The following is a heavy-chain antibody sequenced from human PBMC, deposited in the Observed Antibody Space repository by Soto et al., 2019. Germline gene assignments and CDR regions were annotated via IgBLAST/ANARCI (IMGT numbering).Heavy chain of an antibody. CDR1: GDSIGGVGY. J-gene: IGHJ5*02. V-gene: IGHV4-31*03. Sequence: SETLSLTCTVSGDSIGGVGYWSWIRQFPGRGLEWIGCISSSGSTYYNPALNNRISLSLDTSQNQFSPKLLSVTAADTAIYYCARSGVTGIVIPSHWFDPWGQGTLVTVSS. CDR3: ARSGVTGIVIPSHWFDP. D-gene: IGHD2-21*02. CDR2: ISSSGST.